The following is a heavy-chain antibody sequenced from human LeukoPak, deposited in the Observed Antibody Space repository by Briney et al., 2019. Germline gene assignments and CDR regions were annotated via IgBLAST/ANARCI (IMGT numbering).Heavy chain of an antibody. V-gene: IGHV1-8*01. Sequence: GASVKVSCKASGYTFTSYDINWVRQATGQGLEWMGWMNPNSGNAGYAQKFQGRVTMTRSTSISAAYMELSSLRSEDTAVYYCARNDYGDDGHDAFDIWGQGTIVTISS. J-gene: IGHJ3*02. CDR3: ARNDYGDDGHDAFDI. D-gene: IGHD4-17*01. CDR2: MNPNSGNA. CDR1: GYTFTSYD.